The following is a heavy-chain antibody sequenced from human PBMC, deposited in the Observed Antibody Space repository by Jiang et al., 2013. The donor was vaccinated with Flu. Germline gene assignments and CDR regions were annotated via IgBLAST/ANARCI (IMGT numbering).Heavy chain of an antibody. J-gene: IGHJ4*02. D-gene: IGHD3-22*01. CDR3: ASGAAGYYDSSGYFDY. V-gene: IGHV4-39*01. Sequence: IGSIYYSGSTYYNPSLKSRVTISVDTSKNQFSLKLSSVTAADTAVYYCASGAAGYYDSSGYFDYWGQGTLVTVSS. CDR2: IYYSGST.